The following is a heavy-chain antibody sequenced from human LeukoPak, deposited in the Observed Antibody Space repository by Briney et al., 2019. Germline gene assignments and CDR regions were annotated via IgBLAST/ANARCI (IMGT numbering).Heavy chain of an antibody. CDR1: GGTFSSYA. CDR3: ARDGAIAAAGTRLSY. D-gene: IGHD6-13*01. J-gene: IGHJ4*02. CDR2: IIPIFGTA. Sequence: SVKVSCKASGGTFSSYAISWVRQAPGQGLEWMGGIIPIFGTANYAQKFQGRVTITTDESTSTAYMELSSLRSEDTAVYYCARDGAIAAAGTRLSYWGQGTPVTVSS. V-gene: IGHV1-69*05.